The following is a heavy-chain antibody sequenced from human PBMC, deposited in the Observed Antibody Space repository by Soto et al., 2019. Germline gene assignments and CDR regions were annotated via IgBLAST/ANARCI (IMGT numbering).Heavy chain of an antibody. V-gene: IGHV4-38-2*01. J-gene: IGHJ5*02. D-gene: IGHD2-2*01. Sequence: LSLTCAVSGYSISSGYYWGWIRQPPGKGLEWIGSIYHSGSTYYNPSLKSRVTISVDTSKNQFSLKLSSVTAADTAVYYCARLCSITSCLHSRIDPWGQGTLVTVSS. CDR1: GYSISSGYY. CDR2: IYHSGST. CDR3: ARLCSITSCLHSRIDP.